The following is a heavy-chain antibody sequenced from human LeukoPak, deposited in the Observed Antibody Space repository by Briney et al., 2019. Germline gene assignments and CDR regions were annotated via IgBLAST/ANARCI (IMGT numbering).Heavy chain of an antibody. CDR1: GFTFSKYA. D-gene: IGHD3-22*01. CDR2: ISDSGGRT. Sequence: PGGSLRLSCAASGFTFSKYAMSWVRQAPGKGLEWVAGISDSGGRTNYADSVKGRFTITRDNPKNTLYLQMNSLRAEDTAVYFCAKRGVVIRVILVGFHKEAYYFDSWGQGALVTVSS. CDR3: AKRGVVIRVILVGFHKEAYYFDS. J-gene: IGHJ4*02. V-gene: IGHV3-23*01.